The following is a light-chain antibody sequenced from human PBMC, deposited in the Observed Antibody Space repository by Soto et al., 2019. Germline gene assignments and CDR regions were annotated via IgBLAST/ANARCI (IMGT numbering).Light chain of an antibody. Sequence: QSVLTQPASVSGSPGQSITISCTGTSSDVGGYNYVSWYQHYPGKAPNLIIYDVTDRPSGVSSRFSGSKSGNTASLTISGLQAEDEADYFCSSYTSTTTPVVFGGGTQLTVL. CDR1: SSDVGGYNY. J-gene: IGLJ2*01. CDR3: SSYTSTTTPVV. V-gene: IGLV2-14*03. CDR2: DVT.